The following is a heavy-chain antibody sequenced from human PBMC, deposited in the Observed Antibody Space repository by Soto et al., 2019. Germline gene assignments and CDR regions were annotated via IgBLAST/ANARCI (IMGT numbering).Heavy chain of an antibody. Sequence: PGGSLRLSCAASGFTFSIYGMQWVRHAPGKGLEWVAVISYDGSNKYYADSVKGRFTISRDNSKNTLYLQMNSLRAEDTAVYYCAKDTLRDSYGYGYFDYWGQGTLVTVSS. CDR3: AKDTLRDSYGYGYFDY. CDR2: ISYDGSNK. J-gene: IGHJ4*02. CDR1: GFTFSIYG. V-gene: IGHV3-30*18. D-gene: IGHD5-18*01.